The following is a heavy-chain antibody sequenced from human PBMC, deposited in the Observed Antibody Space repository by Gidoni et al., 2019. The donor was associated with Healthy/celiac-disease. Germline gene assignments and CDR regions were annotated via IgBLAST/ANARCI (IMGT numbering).Heavy chain of an antibody. D-gene: IGHD5-18*01. CDR3: AKALGGYSYFSSY. Sequence: EVQLLESGGGLVQPVGSLRLSCAASGFTFSSYAMSWVRQAPGKGLEWVSAISGSGGSTYYADSVKGRFTISRDNSKNTLYLQMNSLRAEDTAVYYCAKALGGYSYFSSYWGQGTLVTVSS. V-gene: IGHV3-23*01. CDR2: ISGSGGST. CDR1: GFTFSSYA. J-gene: IGHJ4*02.